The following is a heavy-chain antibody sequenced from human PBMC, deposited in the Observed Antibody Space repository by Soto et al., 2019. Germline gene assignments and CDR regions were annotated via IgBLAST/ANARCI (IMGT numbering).Heavy chain of an antibody. D-gene: IGHD4-17*01. CDR1: GRSFSGYY. Sequence: QVQLQQWGAGLLKPSETLSLTCAVDGRSFSGYYWSWIRQPPGKGLGWIGEINHSGSTNYNPSLKSRVTISVDTSPNQFSLNLSSVPAADTAVYYCARAYGGNSGVFDYWGQGTLVTVSS. J-gene: IGHJ4*02. V-gene: IGHV4-34*01. CDR2: INHSGST. CDR3: ARAYGGNSGVFDY.